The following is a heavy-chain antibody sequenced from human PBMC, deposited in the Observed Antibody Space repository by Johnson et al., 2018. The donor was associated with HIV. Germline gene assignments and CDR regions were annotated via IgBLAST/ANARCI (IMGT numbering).Heavy chain of an antibody. D-gene: IGHD2-15*01. CDR1: GFTFSNYA. CDR2: ISYDGSNQ. V-gene: IGHV3-30*04. J-gene: IGHJ3*02. Sequence: VQLVESGGGVVQPGRSLRLSCTASGFTFSNYAIHWVRQAPGKGLEWVTVISYDGSNQYYADSVKGRFTISRDNSKNTLYLQMYSLRAEDTAVYYCARDQPPGYCSGGSCYSGAFDIWGQGTMVTVSS. CDR3: ARDQPPGYCSGGSCYSGAFDI.